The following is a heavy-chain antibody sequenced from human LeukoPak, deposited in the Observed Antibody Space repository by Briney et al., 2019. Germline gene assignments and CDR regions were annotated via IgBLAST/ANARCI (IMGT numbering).Heavy chain of an antibody. D-gene: IGHD3-22*01. CDR1: GITLSNYG. CDR3: AKRGVVIRVILVGFHKEAYYFDS. J-gene: IGHJ4*02. CDR2: IGGSGGRT. Sequence: GGSRRLSCAVSGITLSNYGMSWVRQAPGKGLEWVAGIGGSGGRTNYADSVKGRFTISRDNPKNTLYLQMNSLRAEDTAVYFCAKRGVVIRVILVGFHKEAYYFDSWGQGALVIVSS. V-gene: IGHV3-23*01.